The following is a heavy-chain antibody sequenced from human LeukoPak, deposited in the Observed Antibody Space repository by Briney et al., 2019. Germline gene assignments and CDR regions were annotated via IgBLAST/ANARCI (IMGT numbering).Heavy chain of an antibody. J-gene: IGHJ5*02. V-gene: IGHV1-46*01. D-gene: IGHD6-13*01. CDR2: INPSGGST. CDR1: GYTVTTYY. CDR3: ARHNLGYSSSWDWFDP. Sequence: ASVKVSCKSSGYTVTTYYMHWVRQAPGQGLERMGIINPSGGSTSYAQKFQGRVTITRDTSTSTVYMEVSSLRSEDTAVYYCARHNLGYSSSWDWFDPWGQGTLVTASS.